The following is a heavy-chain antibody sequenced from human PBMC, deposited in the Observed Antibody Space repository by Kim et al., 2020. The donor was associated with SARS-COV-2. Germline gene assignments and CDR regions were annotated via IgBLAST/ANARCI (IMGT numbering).Heavy chain of an antibody. J-gene: IGHJ4*02. CDR2: ISAYNGNT. CDR3: ASAYYYGSGSYYPPDY. Sequence: ASVKVSCKASGYTFTSYGISWVRQAPGQGLEWMGWISAYNGNTNYAQKLQGRVTMTTDTSTSTAYMELRSLRSDDTAVYYCASAYYYGSGSYYPPDYWGQGTLVTVSS. CDR1: GYTFTSYG. D-gene: IGHD3-10*01. V-gene: IGHV1-18*01.